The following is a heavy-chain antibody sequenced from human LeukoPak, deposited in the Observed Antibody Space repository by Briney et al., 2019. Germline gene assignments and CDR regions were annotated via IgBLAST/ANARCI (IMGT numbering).Heavy chain of an antibody. D-gene: IGHD3-22*01. Sequence: PGGSLRLSCAAPGFTFSNAWMSWVRQAPGKGLEWVGRIKSKTDGGTTDYAAPVKGRFTISRDDSKNTLYLQMNSLKTEDTAVYYCTTDQGDSSGYSYYFDYWGQGTLVTVSS. J-gene: IGHJ4*02. CDR1: GFTFSNAW. CDR3: TTDQGDSSGYSYYFDY. CDR2: IKSKTDGGTT. V-gene: IGHV3-15*01.